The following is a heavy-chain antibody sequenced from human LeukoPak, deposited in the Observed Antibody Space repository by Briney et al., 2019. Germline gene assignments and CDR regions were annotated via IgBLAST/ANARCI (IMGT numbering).Heavy chain of an antibody. CDR1: GYTFTSYG. CDR2: IIPIFGTA. Sequence: GASVKVSCKASGYTFTSYGISWVRQAPGQGLEWMGGIIPIFGTANYAQKFQGRVTITADESTSTAYMELSSLRSEDTAVYYCARSLRAHCSSTSCYSGGLDAFDIWGQGTMVTVSS. J-gene: IGHJ3*02. CDR3: ARSLRAHCSSTSCYSGGLDAFDI. D-gene: IGHD2-2*01. V-gene: IGHV1-69*13.